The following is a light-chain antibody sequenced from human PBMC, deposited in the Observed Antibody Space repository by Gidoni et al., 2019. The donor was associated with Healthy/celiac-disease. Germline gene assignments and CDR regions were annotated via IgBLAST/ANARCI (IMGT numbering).Light chain of an antibody. CDR2: AAS. CDR1: QGISNY. V-gene: IGKV1-27*01. J-gene: IGKJ3*01. Sequence: DIQMTQSPSPLSASLGDRVTITCRASQGISNYLAWYQQKPGKVPKLLIYAASTLQSGVPSRFSGSGSGTDFTLTISSLQPEDVATYYCQKYNSARLFTFGHGTKVDIK. CDR3: QKYNSARLFT.